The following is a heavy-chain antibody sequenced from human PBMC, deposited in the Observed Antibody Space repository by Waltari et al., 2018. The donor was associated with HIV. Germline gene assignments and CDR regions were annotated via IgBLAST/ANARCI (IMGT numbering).Heavy chain of an antibody. CDR1: GFAFNSYG. Sequence: EVHLLESGGGLVQPGGSLRLSCAASGFAFNSYGMNWVRQTPGSGLEWVSGHSGCGCSTYYADSVQGRFTISRDSFNNTLYLHMTSLRAEDTALYFCAKSPRAAPYYFDSWGQGTQVTVSS. J-gene: IGHJ4*02. D-gene: IGHD6-13*01. CDR3: AKSPRAAPYYFDS. V-gene: IGHV3-23*01. CDR2: HSGCGCST.